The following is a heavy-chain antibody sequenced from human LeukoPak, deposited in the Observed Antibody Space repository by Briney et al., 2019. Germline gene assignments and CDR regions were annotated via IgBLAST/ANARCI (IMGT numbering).Heavy chain of an antibody. CDR3: ASGRSSGSYYAFDI. CDR2: MNPNSGNT. J-gene: IGHJ3*02. Sequence: ASVKVSCKASGGTFSSYAISWVRQAPGQGLEWMGWMNPNSGNTGYAQKFQGRVTITRNTSISTAYMELSSLRSEDTAVYYCASGRSSGSYYAFDIWGQGTMVTVSS. D-gene: IGHD1-26*01. CDR1: GGTFSSYA. V-gene: IGHV1-8*03.